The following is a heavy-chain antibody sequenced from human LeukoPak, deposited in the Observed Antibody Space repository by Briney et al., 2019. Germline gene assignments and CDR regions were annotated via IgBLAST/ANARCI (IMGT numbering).Heavy chain of an antibody. Sequence: SETLSLTCNVSGGSISSYYWTWVRQPPGKTLQWIGNVYFNGDTNFNPSLKSRGTISVDTSNNQFSLKLSSVTAADTAVYYCARQFGLMRSYRHLDHWGPGILVTVSA. CDR1: GGSISSYY. CDR2: VYFNGDT. CDR3: ARQFGLMRSYRHLDH. V-gene: IGHV4-59*08. J-gene: IGHJ4*02. D-gene: IGHD3/OR15-3a*01.